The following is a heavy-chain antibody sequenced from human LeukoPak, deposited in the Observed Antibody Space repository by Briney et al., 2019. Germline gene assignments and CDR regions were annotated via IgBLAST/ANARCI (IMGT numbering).Heavy chain of an antibody. Sequence: GGSLRLSCAASGFTFSSYAMHWVRQAPGKGLEWVAVISYDGSNKYYADSVKGRFTISRDNSKNTLYLQMNSLRAEDTAVYYCARDTAMVTSYVDYWGQGTLVTVSS. CDR2: ISYDGSNK. V-gene: IGHV3-30-3*01. J-gene: IGHJ4*02. D-gene: IGHD5-18*01. CDR3: ARDTAMVTSYVDY. CDR1: GFTFSSYA.